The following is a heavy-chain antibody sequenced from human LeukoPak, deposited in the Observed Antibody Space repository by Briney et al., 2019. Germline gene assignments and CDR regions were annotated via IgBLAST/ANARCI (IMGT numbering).Heavy chain of an antibody. CDR1: GFTFTSSV. CDR3: AASRPGGGSVRIPHY. Sequence: ASVKVSCKASGFTFTSSVMQWVLQARGQRLEWIGWIVVGSGNTNYAQKLQERATITGDMSTSTAFMELSSLRSEDTAVYYCAASRPGGGSVRIPHYWGQGTLVTVSS. D-gene: IGHD1-14*01. CDR2: IVVGSGNT. V-gene: IGHV1-58*02. J-gene: IGHJ4*02.